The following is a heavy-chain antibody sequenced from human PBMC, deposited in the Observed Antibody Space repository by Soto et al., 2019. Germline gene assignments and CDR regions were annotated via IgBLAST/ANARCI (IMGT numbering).Heavy chain of an antibody. CDR2: IYYSGST. D-gene: IGHD3-3*01. CDR1: GGSISSSSYY. CDR3: ARHAHYDFRSLFAP. Sequence: SETLSLTCTVSGGSISSSSYYWGWIRQPPGKGLEWIGSIYYSGSTYYNPSLKSRVTISVDTSKNQFSLKLSSVTAADTAVYYCARHAHYDFRSLFAPCGQGTLVTVSS. V-gene: IGHV4-39*01. J-gene: IGHJ5*02.